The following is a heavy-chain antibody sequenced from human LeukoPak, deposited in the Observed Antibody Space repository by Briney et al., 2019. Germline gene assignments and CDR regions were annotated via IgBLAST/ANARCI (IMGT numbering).Heavy chain of an antibody. D-gene: IGHD2-21*02. CDR2: IYYSGST. CDR1: GGSISSYY. CDR3: ACGGDCNL. V-gene: IGHV4-59*01. Sequence: TSETLSLTCTVSGGSISSYYWSWIRQPPGKGLEWIGYIYYSGSTSYNPSLKSRVTISVDTSKNQFSLKLSSVTAADTAVYYCACGGDCNLWGQGTLVTVSS. J-gene: IGHJ5*02.